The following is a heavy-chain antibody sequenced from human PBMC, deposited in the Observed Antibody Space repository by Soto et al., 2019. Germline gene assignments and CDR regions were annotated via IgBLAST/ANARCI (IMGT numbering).Heavy chain of an antibody. CDR3: ASDRDGYNS. CDR1: GGSITTYY. J-gene: IGHJ4*02. CDR2: IFYSGSP. V-gene: IGHV4-59*01. D-gene: IGHD5-12*01. Sequence: SETLSLTCTVSGGSITTYYWNWIRQPPGKGLEWIGYIFYSGSPNYNPSLKSRVTISVDTSQNQISLKLSSVTAADTAVYYCASDRDGYNSWGRGTLVTVS.